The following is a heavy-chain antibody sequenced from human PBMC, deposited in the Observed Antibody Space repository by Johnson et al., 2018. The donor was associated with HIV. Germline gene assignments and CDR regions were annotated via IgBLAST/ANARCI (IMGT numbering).Heavy chain of an antibody. V-gene: IGHV3-30*14. CDR2: ISYDGSNK. Sequence: VQLVESGGGVVQPGRSLRLSCAASGFTFSNYAMHWVRQAPGKGLEWVAVISYDGSNKYYADSVKGRFTISRENVKNFVYLQMNSLTAGDTAVYYCVREHRADESFDLWGQGTMVTVSS. CDR3: VREHRADESFDL. CDR1: GFTFSNYA. J-gene: IGHJ3*01. D-gene: IGHD1-14*01.